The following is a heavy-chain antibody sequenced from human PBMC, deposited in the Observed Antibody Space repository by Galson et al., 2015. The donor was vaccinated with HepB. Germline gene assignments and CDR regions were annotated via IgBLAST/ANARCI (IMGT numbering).Heavy chain of an antibody. CDR3: ARSEEYAFDI. CDR1: GGSISSYY. D-gene: IGHD1-14*01. V-gene: IGHV4-59*01. J-gene: IGHJ3*02. Sequence: LSLTCTVSGGSISSYYWSWIRQPPGKGLEWIGYIYYSGSTNYNPSLKSRVTISVDTSKNQFSLKLSSVTAADTAVYYCARSEEYAFDIWGQGTMVTVSS. CDR2: IYYSGST.